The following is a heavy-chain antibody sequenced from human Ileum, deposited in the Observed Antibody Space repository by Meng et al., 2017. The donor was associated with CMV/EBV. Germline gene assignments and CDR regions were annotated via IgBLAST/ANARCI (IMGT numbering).Heavy chain of an antibody. J-gene: IGHJ4*02. CDR1: GFKFGDYA. D-gene: IGHD4-17*01. Sequence: GGSLRLSCTGSGFKFGDYAMNWVRQAPGKGLEWVGFIRSKAYGATVENAASVRGRFIISRDDSTSTAYLQMNSLRIEDTAVYYCARVGTVTDYFDYWGQGVLVTVSS. CDR2: IRSKAYGATV. CDR3: ARVGTVTDYFDY. V-gene: IGHV3-49*04.